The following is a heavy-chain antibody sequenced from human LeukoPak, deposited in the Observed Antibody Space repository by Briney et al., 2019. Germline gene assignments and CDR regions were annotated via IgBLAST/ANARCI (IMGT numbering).Heavy chain of an antibody. CDR2: INHSGST. CDR1: GGSFSGYY. Sequence: SETLSLTCAVYGGSFSGYYWSWIRQPPGKGLEWIGEINHSGSTNYNPSLKSRVTISVDTSKNQFSLKLSSVTAADTAVYYCARVNTGYCSGGSCYRYYYYYGMDVWGQGTTVTVSS. J-gene: IGHJ6*02. V-gene: IGHV4-34*01. D-gene: IGHD2-15*01. CDR3: ARVNTGYCSGGSCYRYYYYYGMDV.